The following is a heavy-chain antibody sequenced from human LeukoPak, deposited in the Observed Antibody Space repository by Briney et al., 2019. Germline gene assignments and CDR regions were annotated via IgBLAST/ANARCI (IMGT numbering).Heavy chain of an antibody. Sequence: GASVKVSCKASGYTFTNHAINWVRQAPGQGLEWMGWINPNSGGTNYAQKFQGRVTMTRDTAISTAYMELSRLRSNDTAVYYCARGGYASGYAYSSSWEIDYWGQGTLVTVSS. D-gene: IGHD6-13*01. CDR3: ARGGYASGYAYSSSWEIDY. V-gene: IGHV1-2*02. CDR2: INPNSGGT. CDR1: GYTFTNHA. J-gene: IGHJ4*02.